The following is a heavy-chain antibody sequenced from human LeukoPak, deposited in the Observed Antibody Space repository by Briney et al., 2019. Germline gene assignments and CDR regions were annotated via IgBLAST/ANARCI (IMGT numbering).Heavy chain of an antibody. D-gene: IGHD3-22*01. CDR3: ARDVKKRLYDSSGPPDAFDI. Sequence: SVKVSCKASGGTFSSYAISWVRQAPGQGLEWMGRIIPIFGTANYAQKFQGRVTMTRDTSTSTVYMELSSLRSEDTAVYYCARDVKKRLYDSSGPPDAFDIWGQGTMVTVSS. CDR2: IIPIFGTA. V-gene: IGHV1-69*05. J-gene: IGHJ3*02. CDR1: GGTFSSYA.